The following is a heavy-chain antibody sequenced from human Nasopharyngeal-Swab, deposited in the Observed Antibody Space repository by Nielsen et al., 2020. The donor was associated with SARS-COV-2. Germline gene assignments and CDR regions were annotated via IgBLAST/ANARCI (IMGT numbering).Heavy chain of an antibody. V-gene: IGHV1-3*01. D-gene: IGHD3-22*01. CDR2: INAGNGNT. CDR3: ARDYDSSGYPVTPDYYYYMDV. J-gene: IGHJ6*03. Sequence: ASVKVSCKASGYTFTSYAMHWVRQAPGQRLEWMGWINAGNGNTKYSQKFQGRVTITRDTSASTAYMELSSLRSEDTAVYYCARDYDSSGYPVTPDYYYYMDVWGKGTTVTVSS. CDR1: GYTFTSYA.